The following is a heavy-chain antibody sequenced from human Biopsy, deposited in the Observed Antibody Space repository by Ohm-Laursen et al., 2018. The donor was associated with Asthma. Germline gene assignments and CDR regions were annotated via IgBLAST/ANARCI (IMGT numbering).Heavy chain of an antibody. CDR3: ARSSHINWGGYFDY. Sequence: ASVKGFCNAPGYTFPNVFIPSVGQAPGQGLVWMGIFKPSGGSTSYAQKFQGRVTINADESTSTAYMELSSLRSEDTAVYYCARSSHINWGGYFDYWGQGTLVTVSS. V-gene: IGHV1-46*01. J-gene: IGHJ4*02. CDR1: GYTFPNVF. D-gene: IGHD7-27*01. CDR2: FKPSGGST.